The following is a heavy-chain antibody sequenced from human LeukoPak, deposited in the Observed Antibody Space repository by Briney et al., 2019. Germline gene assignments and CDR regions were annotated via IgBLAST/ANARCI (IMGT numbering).Heavy chain of an antibody. CDR3: AKDAYGYYDFWSGFYFDY. J-gene: IGHJ4*02. CDR1: GFIFSGYS. V-gene: IGHV3-48*01. CDR2: ISSSSSTI. Sequence: PGGSLRLSCAASGFIFSGYSMNWVRQAPGKGLEWVSYISSSSSTIYYADSVKGRFTISRDNAKNSLYLQMNSLRAEDTAVYYCAKDAYGYYDFWSGFYFDYWGQGTLVTVSS. D-gene: IGHD3-3*01.